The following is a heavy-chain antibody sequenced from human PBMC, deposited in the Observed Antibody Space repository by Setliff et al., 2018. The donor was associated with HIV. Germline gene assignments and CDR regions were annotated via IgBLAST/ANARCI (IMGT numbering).Heavy chain of an antibody. Sequence: PSETLSLTCTVSGGSISSDTDHYSWIRQPAGKGLEWIGQTYSSGSTKCNPSLKSRVTISVDTSKNQFSLTLSSVTAADTAMYYEGNGGGKGYWGQGTLVTVSS. CDR1: GGSISSDTDH. D-gene: IGHD2-21*01. CDR2: TYSSGST. J-gene: IGHJ4*02. CDR3: GNGGGKGY. V-gene: IGHV4-61*09.